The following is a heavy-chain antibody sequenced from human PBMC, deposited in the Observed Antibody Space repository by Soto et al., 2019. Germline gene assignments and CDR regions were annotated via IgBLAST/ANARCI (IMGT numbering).Heavy chain of an antibody. D-gene: IGHD2-8*01. CDR3: ERRMVYDKVWFDP. J-gene: IGHJ5*02. V-gene: IGHV4-39*01. CDR2: IYYSGST. CDR1: GCSISSIRYY. Sequence: PWATLSPTCPVSGCSISSIRYYWVCLLQPPGKGLEWIRSIYYSGSTYYNPSLKSRVTISVDTSKNQFSLKLSSVTAADTAVYYCERRMVYDKVWFDPWGQGKLVTGSS.